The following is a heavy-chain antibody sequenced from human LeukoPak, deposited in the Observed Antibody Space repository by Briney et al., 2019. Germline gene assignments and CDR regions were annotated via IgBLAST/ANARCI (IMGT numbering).Heavy chain of an antibody. Sequence: GASVKVSCKASGYTFTSYGISWVRQAPGQGLEWMGWISAYNGNTNYAQKLQGRVTMTTDTPTSTAYMELSSLRSEDTAVYYCAKGRLNDYGDYEHVPLDYWGQGTLVTVSS. V-gene: IGHV1-18*01. CDR1: GYTFTSYG. D-gene: IGHD4-17*01. CDR2: ISAYNGNT. J-gene: IGHJ4*02. CDR3: AKGRLNDYGDYEHVPLDY.